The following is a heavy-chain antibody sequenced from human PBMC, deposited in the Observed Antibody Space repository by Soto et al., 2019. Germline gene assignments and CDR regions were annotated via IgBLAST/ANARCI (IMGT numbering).Heavy chain of an antibody. V-gene: IGHV4-61*01. CDR3: ARELRLRYCSGVSCEDACYGMAV. Sequence: SETLSLTCIVSGDSVSSANSYWTWLRQPPGEGLEWIGKIYYTGNTNYTPSVKSRVTSXVDTSKNQFSLRPRSVNAADMAVYYCARELRLRYCSGVSCEDACYGMAVGGQGATVTVAS. D-gene: IGHD2-15*01. CDR1: GDSVSSANSY. CDR2: IYYTGNT. J-gene: IGHJ6*02.